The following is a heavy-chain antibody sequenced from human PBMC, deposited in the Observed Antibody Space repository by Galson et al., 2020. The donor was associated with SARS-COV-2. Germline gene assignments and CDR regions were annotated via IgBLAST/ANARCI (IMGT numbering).Heavy chain of an antibody. Sequence: GESLKISCAASGFTFSSYGMHWVRQAPGKGLEWVAVISYDGSNKNYADSVKGRFTISRDNSKNTLYLQMNSLRAEDMAVYYCAKDSASIWFGELLGSYGMDVWGQGTTVTVSS. CDR1: GFTFSSYG. D-gene: IGHD3-10*01. CDR3: AKDSASIWFGELLGSYGMDV. CDR2: ISYDGSNK. J-gene: IGHJ6*02. V-gene: IGHV3-30*18.